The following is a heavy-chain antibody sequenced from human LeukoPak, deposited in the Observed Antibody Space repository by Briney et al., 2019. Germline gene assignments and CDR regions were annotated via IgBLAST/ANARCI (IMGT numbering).Heavy chain of an antibody. Sequence: ASVTVSCKASGYTFTSYAIHWVRQAPGQGLEWMGWINPATGDTKYSQKFQGRVTVTSDTSASTAYMELSSLRSEDTAVFYCARAGAPPADYWGPGTLVTVSS. CDR3: ARAGAPPADY. D-gene: IGHD7-27*01. CDR1: GYTFTSYA. V-gene: IGHV1-3*01. CDR2: INPATGDT. J-gene: IGHJ4*02.